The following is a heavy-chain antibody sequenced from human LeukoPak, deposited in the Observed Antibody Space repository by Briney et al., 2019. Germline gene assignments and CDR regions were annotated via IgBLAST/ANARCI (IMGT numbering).Heavy chain of an antibody. Sequence: PGGSLRLSCAASGFTFSDYNMNWGRQTPGKRLGRVSYITNGGSTIHHADSVKGRFPISRDNAKKTLYLQMNSLRAEDTAVYYCARSIGLTGGGVDVWGQGTTVTVSS. D-gene: IGHD3-9*01. CDR1: GFTFSDYN. CDR3: ARSIGLTGGGVDV. CDR2: ITNGGSTI. V-gene: IGHV3-11*01. J-gene: IGHJ6*02.